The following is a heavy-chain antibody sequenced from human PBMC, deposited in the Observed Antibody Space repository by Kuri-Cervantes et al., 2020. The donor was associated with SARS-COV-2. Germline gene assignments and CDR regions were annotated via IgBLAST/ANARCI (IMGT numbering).Heavy chain of an antibody. V-gene: IGHV3-48*03. J-gene: IGHJ4*02. CDR3: AAAMGY. CDR2: ISSSGSTI. CDR1: GFTFSSCE. Sequence: GESLKISCAASGFTFSSCEMNWVRQAPGKGLEWVSYISSSGSTIYYADSVKGRFTISRDNAKNTLYLQMNSLRAEDTAVYYCAAAMGYWGQGTLVTVSS. D-gene: IGHD6-25*01.